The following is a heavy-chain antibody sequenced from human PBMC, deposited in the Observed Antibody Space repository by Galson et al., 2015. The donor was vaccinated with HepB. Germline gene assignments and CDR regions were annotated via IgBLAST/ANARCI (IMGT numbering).Heavy chain of an antibody. V-gene: IGHV1-69*13. J-gene: IGHJ4*02. CDR2: IIPMFGTA. CDR1: GGTFSNNV. Sequence: SVKVACKASGGTFSNNVISWVRQAPGQGLEWMGGIIPMFGTAKHAPKFQDRVSITADESTGTAYIELSSLRSEETAVYYCARGRALATMISDFDHWGLGTLVTVSS. CDR3: ARGRALATMISDFDH. D-gene: IGHD5-12*01.